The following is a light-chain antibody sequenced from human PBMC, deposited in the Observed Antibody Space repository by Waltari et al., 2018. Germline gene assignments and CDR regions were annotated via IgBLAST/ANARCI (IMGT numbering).Light chain of an antibody. J-gene: IGLJ1*01. Sequence: QSTLTQPSSASGTPGQGVTISCSGSSPNYGSKTVNGYQQLPGTAPKLLIYYTDQRPSGVSDRFSGSKSGTSASLAFSGLQSEDEAHYYCAAWDDSLNGYVFGSGTEVTVL. CDR3: AAWDDSLNGYV. V-gene: IGLV1-44*01. CDR1: SPNYGSKT. CDR2: YTD.